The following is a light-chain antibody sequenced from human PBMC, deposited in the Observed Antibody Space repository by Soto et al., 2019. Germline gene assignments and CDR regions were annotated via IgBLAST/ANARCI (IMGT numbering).Light chain of an antibody. V-gene: IGKV3-20*01. J-gene: IGKJ3*01. CDR1: QSISSSL. CDR2: GAS. Sequence: EIVLTQSLDTLSLSPGERATLSCRTSQSISSSLVTWYQQKPGQPPRPLIHGASSRATGIPDRFSGRGSGTEFTLTISRLEPEDFAVYYCQLYDGSLFTFGPGTKVDIK. CDR3: QLYDGSLFT.